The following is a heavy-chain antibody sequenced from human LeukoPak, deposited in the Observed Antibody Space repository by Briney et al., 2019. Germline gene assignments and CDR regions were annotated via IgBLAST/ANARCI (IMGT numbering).Heavy chain of an antibody. CDR1: GFTFSSYW. D-gene: IGHD2-21*02. CDR3: ARDLRGDDTSLDY. V-gene: IGHV3-21*01. CDR2: ISSSSSSYI. Sequence: PGGSLRLSCAASGFTFSSYWMSWVRQAPGKGLEWVSSISSSSSSYIYYADSVKGRFTISRDNAKNSLYLQMNSLRAEDTAVYYCARDLRGDDTSLDYWGQGTLVTVSS. J-gene: IGHJ4*02.